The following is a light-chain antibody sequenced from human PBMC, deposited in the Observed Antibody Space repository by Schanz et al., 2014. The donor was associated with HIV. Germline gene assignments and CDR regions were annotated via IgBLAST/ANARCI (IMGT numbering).Light chain of an antibody. CDR1: SSGVGIYNY. CDR3: SSYTSSSTYNYV. Sequence: QSVLTQPRSVSGSPGQSVTISCTGASSGVGIYNYVSWYQQHPGKAPKLMIYDVSNRPSGVSNRFSGSKSGNTASLTISGLQAEDEADYYCSSYTSSSTYNYVFGTGTKVTVL. V-gene: IGLV2-14*01. CDR2: DVS. J-gene: IGLJ1*01.